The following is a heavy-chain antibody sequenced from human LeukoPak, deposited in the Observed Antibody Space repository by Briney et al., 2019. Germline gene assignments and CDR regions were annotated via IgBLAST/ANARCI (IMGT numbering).Heavy chain of an antibody. D-gene: IGHD3-16*01. J-gene: IGHJ4*02. CDR3: ATRPGGTSFDY. CDR1: GFTFSSYW. V-gene: IGHV3-74*01. CDR2: INSDGSST. Sequence: GGSLRLSCAASGFTFSSYWMHWVRQAPGKGLVWVSRINSDGSSTSYADSVKGRFTISRDNAKNTLYLQMNSLRAEDTAVYYCATRPGGTSFDYWGQGTLDTVSS.